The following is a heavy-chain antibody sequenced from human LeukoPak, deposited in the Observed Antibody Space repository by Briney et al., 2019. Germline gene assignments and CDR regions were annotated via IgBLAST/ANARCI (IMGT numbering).Heavy chain of an antibody. D-gene: IGHD6-13*01. V-gene: IGHV3-30*02. Sequence: PGGSLRLSCAASGFTFSSYGMHWVRQAPGKGLEWVAFIRYDGSNKYYADSVKGRFTISRDNSKNTLYLQMNSLRAEDTAVYYCAKDPWARAADGTIPWFDPWGQGTLVTVSS. CDR3: AKDPWARAADGTIPWFDP. J-gene: IGHJ5*02. CDR2: IRYDGSNK. CDR1: GFTFSSYG.